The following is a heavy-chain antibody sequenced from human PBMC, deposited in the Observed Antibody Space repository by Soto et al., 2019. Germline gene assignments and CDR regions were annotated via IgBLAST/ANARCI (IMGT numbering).Heavy chain of an antibody. D-gene: IGHD2-2*01. V-gene: IGHV3-33*01. Sequence: PGGSLRLSCAVSGFTFSSYGIHWVRQAPGKGLEWVAVIWYDGSNKYYADSVRDRFTISRDNSKNTLYLQMNSLGAGDTAVYYCARDHGSTESYQDYWGQGTLVTVSS. J-gene: IGHJ4*02. CDR3: ARDHGSTESYQDY. CDR1: GFTFSSYG. CDR2: IWYDGSNK.